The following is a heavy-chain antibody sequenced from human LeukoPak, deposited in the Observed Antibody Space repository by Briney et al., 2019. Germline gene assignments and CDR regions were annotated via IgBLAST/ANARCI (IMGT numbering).Heavy chain of an antibody. CDR3: VGSWG. J-gene: IGHJ4*02. V-gene: IGHV3-23*01. D-gene: IGHD3-16*01. Sequence: GGSLRLSCAVSGCTFSNYAMSWVRQAPGKGLEWVSGISDGGTTTNYADSAKGRFTISRDNSNNTLYLGMKSLRADDTAVYYCVGSWGWGQGTLVTVSS. CDR1: GCTFSNYA. CDR2: ISDGGTTT.